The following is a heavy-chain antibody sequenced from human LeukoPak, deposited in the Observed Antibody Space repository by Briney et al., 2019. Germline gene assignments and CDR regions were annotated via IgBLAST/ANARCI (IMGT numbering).Heavy chain of an antibody. CDR2: INHDGTT. CDR3: AGNETEKKSFDY. J-gene: IGHJ4*02. Sequence: PSETLSLTCAAYGGSFSGYYWSWIRQPPEKGLEWIGEINHDGTTTYNPSLKSRVTISVDTSKNQFSLKLSSVTAADTAVYYCAGNETEKKSFDYWGQGTLVTVSS. CDR1: GGSFSGYY. D-gene: IGHD1-1*01. V-gene: IGHV4-34*01.